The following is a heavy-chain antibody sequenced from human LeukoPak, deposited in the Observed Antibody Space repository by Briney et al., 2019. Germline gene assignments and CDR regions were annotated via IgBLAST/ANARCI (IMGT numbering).Heavy chain of an antibody. Sequence: PGRSLRLSCAASGFTFSSYAMSWVRQAPGKGLEWVSAISGSGGSTYYADSVKGRFTISRDNSKNTLYLQMNSLRAEDTAVYYCAKAHFYYDFWSGYSPFDYWGQGTLVTVSS. CDR2: ISGSGGST. V-gene: IGHV3-23*01. J-gene: IGHJ4*02. CDR3: AKAHFYYDFWSGYSPFDY. CDR1: GFTFSSYA. D-gene: IGHD3-3*01.